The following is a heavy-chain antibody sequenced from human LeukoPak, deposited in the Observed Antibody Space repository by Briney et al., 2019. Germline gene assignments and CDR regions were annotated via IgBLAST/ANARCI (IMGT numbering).Heavy chain of an antibody. CDR3: ARLDYGDYGGFDY. V-gene: IGHV4-39*01. D-gene: IGHD4-17*01. Sequence: PSETLSLTCTVSGGSISSSRYYWGWIRQPPGKGLEWIGTIDYSGNTYYNPSLKSRVIISIDTSKNQFSLKVSSVTAADTAVYCCARLDYGDYGGFDYWGQGTLVTVSS. J-gene: IGHJ4*02. CDR1: GGSISSSRYY. CDR2: IDYSGNT.